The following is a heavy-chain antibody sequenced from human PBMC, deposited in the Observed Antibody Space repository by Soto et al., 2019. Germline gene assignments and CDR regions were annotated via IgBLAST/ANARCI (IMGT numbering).Heavy chain of an antibody. D-gene: IGHD3-3*01. CDR3: ATRITVFGLLIPPFDP. CDR2: INHTGGT. Sequence: SETLSLTCAVYGGSVNGYYCNWIRQPPGKGLEWIGEINHTGGTHYNPSLKSRVTMSVDTSKNQFSLRLSSVTAADTAIYYCATRITVFGLLIPPFDPWGQGTQVTVYS. V-gene: IGHV4-34*01. J-gene: IGHJ5*02. CDR1: GGSVNGYY.